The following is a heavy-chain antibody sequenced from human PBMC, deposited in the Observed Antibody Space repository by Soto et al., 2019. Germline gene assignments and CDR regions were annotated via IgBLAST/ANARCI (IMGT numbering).Heavy chain of an antibody. Sequence: SETLSLTCTVSGGSISSSSYYWGWIRQPPGKGLEWIGSIYYSGSTYYNPSLKSRVTISVDTSKNQFSLKLSSVTAADTAVYYCARQGYSSGWLIDYWGQGTLVTV. CDR3: ARQGYSSGWLIDY. CDR2: IYYSGST. CDR1: GGSISSSSYY. J-gene: IGHJ4*02. V-gene: IGHV4-39*01. D-gene: IGHD6-19*01.